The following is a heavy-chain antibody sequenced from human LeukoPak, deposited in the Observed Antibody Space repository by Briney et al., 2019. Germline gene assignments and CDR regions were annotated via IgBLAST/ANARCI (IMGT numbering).Heavy chain of an antibody. J-gene: IGHJ4*02. CDR1: GGSISSGSYY. CDR3: AREVAAAGIDY. D-gene: IGHD6-13*01. CDR2: IYTSGST. V-gene: IGHV4-61*02. Sequence: SQTLSLTCTVSGGSISSGSYYWSWIRQPAGKGLEWIGRIYTSGSTNYNPSLKSRVTISVDTSKNQLSLKLSSATAADTAVYYCAREVAAAGIDYWGQGTLVTVSS.